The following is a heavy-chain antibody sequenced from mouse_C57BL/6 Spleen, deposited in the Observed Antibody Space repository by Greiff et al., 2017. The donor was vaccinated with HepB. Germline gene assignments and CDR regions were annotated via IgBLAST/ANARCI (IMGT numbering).Heavy chain of an antibody. CDR2: IDPSDSYT. CDR3: AIYGNPHYYAMDY. CDR1: GYTFTSYW. V-gene: IGHV1-69*01. D-gene: IGHD2-1*01. J-gene: IGHJ4*01. Sequence: QVQLQQPGAELVMPGASVKLSCKASGYTFTSYWMHWVKQRPGQGLEWIGEIDPSDSYTNYNQKFKGKSTLTVDKSSSTAYMQLSSLTSEDSAVYYCAIYGNPHYYAMDYWGQGTSGTVSS.